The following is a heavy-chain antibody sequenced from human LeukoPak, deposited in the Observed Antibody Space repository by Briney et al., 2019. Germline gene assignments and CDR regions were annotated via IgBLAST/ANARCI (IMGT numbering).Heavy chain of an antibody. D-gene: IGHD1-26*01. Sequence: PGGSLRLSCADSGFTFSTFGMNWVRQAPGKGLEWLSYISSSSSTIYYADSVKGRFTISRDNAKNSLYLQMNSLRDEDTAVYYCARGGGSYGYFDLWGRGTLVTVSS. CDR1: GFTFSTFG. CDR3: ARGGGSYGYFDL. J-gene: IGHJ2*01. CDR2: ISSSSSTI. V-gene: IGHV3-48*02.